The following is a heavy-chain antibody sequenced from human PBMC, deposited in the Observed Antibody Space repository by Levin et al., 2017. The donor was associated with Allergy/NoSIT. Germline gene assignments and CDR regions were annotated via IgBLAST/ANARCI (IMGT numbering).Heavy chain of an antibody. J-gene: IGHJ3*02. D-gene: IGHD6-19*01. Sequence: QSSETLSLTCAASGFTFSSYAMHWVRQAPGKGLEWVAVISYDGSNKYYADSVKGRFTISRDNSKNTLYLQMNSLRAEDTAVYYCARSRGIAVANDAFDIWGQGTMVTVSS. V-gene: IGHV3-30-3*01. CDR2: ISYDGSNK. CDR3: ARSRGIAVANDAFDI. CDR1: GFTFSSYA.